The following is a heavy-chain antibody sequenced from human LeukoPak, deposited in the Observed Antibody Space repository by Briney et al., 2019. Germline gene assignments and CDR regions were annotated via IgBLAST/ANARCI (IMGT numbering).Heavy chain of an antibody. Sequence: PSETLSLTCTVSGGSISSYYWSWIRQPPGKGLERIGYIYYSGSTNYNPSLKSRVTISVDTSKNQFSLKLSSVTAADTAVYYCARLWFGELFPDYWGQGTLVTVSS. CDR2: IYYSGST. CDR1: GGSISSYY. D-gene: IGHD3-10*01. CDR3: ARLWFGELFPDY. J-gene: IGHJ4*02. V-gene: IGHV4-59*01.